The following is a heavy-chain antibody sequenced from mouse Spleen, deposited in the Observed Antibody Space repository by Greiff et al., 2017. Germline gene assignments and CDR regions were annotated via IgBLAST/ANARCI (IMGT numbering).Heavy chain of an antibody. CDR1: GFTFSDYY. J-gene: IGHJ2*01. CDR2: INYDGSST. D-gene: IGHD3-2*02. CDR3: ARVAQGFDY. Sequence: EVMLVESEGGLVQPGSSMKLSCTASGFTFSDYYMAWVRQVPEKGLEWVANINYDGSSTYYLDSLKSRFIISRDNAKNILYLQMSSLKSEDTATYYCARVAQGFDYWGQGTTLTVSS. V-gene: IGHV5-16*01.